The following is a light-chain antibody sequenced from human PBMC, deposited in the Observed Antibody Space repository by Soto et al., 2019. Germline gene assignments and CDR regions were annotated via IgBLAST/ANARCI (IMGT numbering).Light chain of an antibody. Sequence: ALTQPRSVSGSPGQSVTISCTGTSSNVGGYNYVSWYQEQPGKAPKLMIYDVSKRPSGVPDRFSGSKSGNTASLTISGLQAEDEADYYCSSYAGSSTYVFGTGTKVTVL. CDR2: DVS. CDR1: SSNVGGYNY. V-gene: IGLV2-11*01. J-gene: IGLJ1*01. CDR3: SSYAGSSTYV.